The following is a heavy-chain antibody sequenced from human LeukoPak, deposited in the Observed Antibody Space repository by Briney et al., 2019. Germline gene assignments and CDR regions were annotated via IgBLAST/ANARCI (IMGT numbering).Heavy chain of an antibody. D-gene: IGHD6-13*01. J-gene: IGHJ4*02. CDR3: ARDRPGGSSLDY. Sequence: PSETLSLTCTVSGGSISRYYWSWIRQPPGKGLEWIGYIYYTGSTNYNPSLKSRVTISVDTSRNQFSLKLSSVTAADTAVYYCARDRPGGSSLDYWGQGTLVTVSS. CDR1: GGSISRYY. CDR2: IYYTGST. V-gene: IGHV4-59*01.